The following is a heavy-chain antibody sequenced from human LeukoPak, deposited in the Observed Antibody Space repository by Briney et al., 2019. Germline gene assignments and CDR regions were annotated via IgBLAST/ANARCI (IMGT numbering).Heavy chain of an antibody. CDR1: GGSISSSY. Sequence: SETLSLTCTVSGGSISSSYWSWIRQPPGKGMEWVGDIYYSGNTNYNPSLKSRVTISVDTSKNQFSPKLTSETAAGAALYYWARASRAHDYWGQGTLVTVSS. CDR2: IYYSGNT. V-gene: IGHV4-59*01. D-gene: IGHD6-6*01. CDR3: ARASRAHDY. J-gene: IGHJ4*02.